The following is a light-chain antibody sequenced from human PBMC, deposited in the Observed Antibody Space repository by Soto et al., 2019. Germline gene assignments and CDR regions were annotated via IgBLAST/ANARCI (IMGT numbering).Light chain of an antibody. CDR3: QHYGSYHRYN. CDR1: QSVRSSY. Sequence: EIVLTQSPGTLSLSPGEGATLSCRASQSVRSSYLAWYQQKPGQTPRRLIYCASSSATGIPDRCSGSRSGTEFILTISRREPDDYAVYYFQHYGSYHRYNFGKGILLEIK. CDR2: CAS. V-gene: IGKV3-20*01. J-gene: IGKJ2*01.